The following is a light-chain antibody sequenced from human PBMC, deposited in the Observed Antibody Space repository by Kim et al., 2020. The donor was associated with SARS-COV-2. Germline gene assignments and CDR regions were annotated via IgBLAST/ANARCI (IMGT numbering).Light chain of an antibody. CDR1: QGVSSSY. CDR2: DAS. CDR3: QQYDGPPPWT. J-gene: IGKJ1*01. V-gene: IGKV3D-20*01. Sequence: PGERPHLSCGASQGVSSSYLAWYQQKPGLAPRLLIYDASSRATGIPDRFSGSGSGTDFTLTISRLEPEDFAVYYCQQYDGPPPWTFGQGTKVDIK.